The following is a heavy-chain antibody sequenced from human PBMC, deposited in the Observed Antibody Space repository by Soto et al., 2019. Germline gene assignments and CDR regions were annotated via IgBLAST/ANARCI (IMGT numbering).Heavy chain of an antibody. J-gene: IGHJ6*02. Sequence: PSLTCTVSGGSISSDDYYWNWIRQRPGKGLEWIGNIYYRGNTNYNPSLKSRIIMSMDMSENQFSLKLTSVTAADTAVYYCARGWDPCCMDFCGQGTTVTVFS. V-gene: IGHV4-31*03. D-gene: IGHD1-26*01. CDR3: ARGWDPCCMDF. CDR1: GGSISSDDYY. CDR2: IYYRGNT.